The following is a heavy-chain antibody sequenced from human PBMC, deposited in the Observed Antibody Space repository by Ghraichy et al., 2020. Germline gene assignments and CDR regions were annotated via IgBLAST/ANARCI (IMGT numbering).Heavy chain of an antibody. CDR3: VKDLHITGGPRYYGMDV. J-gene: IGHJ6*02. CDR2: ISGSGGST. CDR1: GFIFSSHA. V-gene: IGHV3-23*01. Sequence: GGSLRLSCAASGFIFSSHAMNWVRQAPGKGLEWVSAISGSGGSTFYADSVKGRFTISRDNSKNTLFLQMNSLRAEDTAVYYCVKDLHITGGPRYYGMDVWGQGTMVTVSS. D-gene: IGHD7-27*01.